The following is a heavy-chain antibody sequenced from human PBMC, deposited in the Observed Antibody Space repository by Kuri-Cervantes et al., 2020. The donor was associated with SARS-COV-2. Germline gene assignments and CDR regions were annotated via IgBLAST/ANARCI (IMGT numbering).Heavy chain of an antibody. CDR2: FDPEDGET. J-gene: IGHJ3*02. CDR1: GYTLTELS. Sequence: ASVKVSCKVSGYTLTELSMHWVRQAPGKGLEWMGGFDPEDGETIYAQKFQGRVTMTEDTSTDTAYMELSSLRSEDTAVYYCARDRAAGITMVRGVAITDAFDIWGQGTMVTVSS. D-gene: IGHD3-10*01. CDR3: ARDRAAGITMVRGVAITDAFDI. V-gene: IGHV1-24*01.